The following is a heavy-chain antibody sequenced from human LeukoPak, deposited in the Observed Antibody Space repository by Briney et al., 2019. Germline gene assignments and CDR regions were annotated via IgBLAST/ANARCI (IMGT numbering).Heavy chain of an antibody. J-gene: IGHJ4*02. Sequence: SETLSLTCTVSGGSISSYYWSWIRQPPVKGLEWIGYIYYSGSTNYNPSLKSRVTISVDTSKNQFSLKLSSVTAADTAVYYCARGNDFWSGYYHDYWGQGTLVTVSS. V-gene: IGHV4-59*01. CDR3: ARGNDFWSGYYHDY. CDR1: GGSISSYY. D-gene: IGHD3-3*01. CDR2: IYYSGST.